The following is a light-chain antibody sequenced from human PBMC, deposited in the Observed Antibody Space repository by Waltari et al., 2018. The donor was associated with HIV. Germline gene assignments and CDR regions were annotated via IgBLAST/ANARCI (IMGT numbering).Light chain of an antibody. CDR1: SSDIATY. CDR2: DAN. V-gene: IGLV2-14*01. J-gene: IGLJ3*02. CDR3: ASYTRTSTGV. Sequence: QSALTQPASVSGSLGQSITISCIGTSSDIATYVSWYQHHPDNAPRLVIYDANTRPAGIPLRFSGSKSGNTASLTISGLQAEDEADYYCASYTRTSTGVFGGGTKVTVL.